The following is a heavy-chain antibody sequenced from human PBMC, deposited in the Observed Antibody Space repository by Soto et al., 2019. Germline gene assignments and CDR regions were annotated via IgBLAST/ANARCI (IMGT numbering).Heavy chain of an antibody. CDR2: IYYSGST. Sequence: QVQLQESGPGLVKPSQTLSLTCNVSGGSISSGYYYWSWIRQHPGKGLEWIGYIYYSGSTYYNPSIKSRVTISVDTSKNQFSLKLSSVTAADTAVYYCARGTNSSGAGGFDYWGQGTLVTVSS. J-gene: IGHJ4*02. D-gene: IGHD3-22*01. CDR3: ARGTNSSGAGGFDY. CDR1: GGSISSGYYY. V-gene: IGHV4-31*03.